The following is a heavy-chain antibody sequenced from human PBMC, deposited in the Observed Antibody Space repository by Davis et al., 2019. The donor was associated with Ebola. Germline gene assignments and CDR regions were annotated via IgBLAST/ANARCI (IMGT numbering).Heavy chain of an antibody. V-gene: IGHV3-69-1*02. CDR2: ISGSGST. CDR3: ARGGYSYGMDV. D-gene: IGHD5-18*01. CDR1: GFTLSNYY. J-gene: IGHJ6*02. Sequence: GESLKISCAASGFTLSNYYMSWVRQAPGKGLEWVSAISGSGSTYYADSVKGRFTISRDNAKNSLYLQMNSLRAEDTAVYYCARGGYSYGMDVWGQGTTVTVSS.